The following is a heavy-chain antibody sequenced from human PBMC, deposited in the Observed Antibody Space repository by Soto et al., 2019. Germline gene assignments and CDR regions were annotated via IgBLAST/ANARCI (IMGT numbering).Heavy chain of an antibody. Sequence: QVRLQESGPGLVEPSGTLSLTCAVPGDSVSSSSCWSWVRQAPGKGLEGIGEIYHSGTFNYNPSLASRVSVSVDKSRNQLSLNLKSVTAADTAVYYCVRSVPAATWQYSGMDVWGQGTTVTVSS. D-gene: IGHD2-2*01. J-gene: IGHJ6*02. CDR3: VRSVPAATWQYSGMDV. CDR1: GDSVSSSSC. V-gene: IGHV4-4*02. CDR2: IYHSGTF.